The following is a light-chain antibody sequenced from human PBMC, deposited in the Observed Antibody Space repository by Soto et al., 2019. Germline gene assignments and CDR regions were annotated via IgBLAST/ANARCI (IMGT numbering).Light chain of an antibody. CDR2: EGS. Sequence: QSVLTQPASVSGSPGQSITISCTGTSSDVGSYNLVSWYQQHPGKAPKLMIYEGSKRPSGVSNRFSGSKSGNTASLTISGLQADDEADYYCCSYAGSSTSLVFGTGTKVTVL. V-gene: IGLV2-23*01. J-gene: IGLJ1*01. CDR3: CSYAGSSTSLV. CDR1: SSDVGSYNL.